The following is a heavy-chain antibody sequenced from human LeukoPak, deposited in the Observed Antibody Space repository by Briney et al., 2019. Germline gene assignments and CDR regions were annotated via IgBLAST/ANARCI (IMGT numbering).Heavy chain of an antibody. Sequence: SETLSLTCSVSGGSINNYWWNWIRQPPGKGLEWIGYIYYSGSTSYNPSLKSRLTISVDTSKNQFSLKLSSVTAADTAVYYCTRGSYSSGWYEVHFQHWGQGTLVTVSS. CDR1: GGSINNYW. V-gene: IGHV4-59*08. J-gene: IGHJ1*01. CDR3: TRGSYSSGWYEVHFQH. D-gene: IGHD6-19*01. CDR2: IYYSGST.